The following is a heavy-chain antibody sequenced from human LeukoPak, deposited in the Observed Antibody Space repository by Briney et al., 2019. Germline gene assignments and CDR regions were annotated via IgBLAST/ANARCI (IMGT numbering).Heavy chain of an antibody. J-gene: IGHJ6*03. Sequence: ASVKVSCKASGYTFTSYDINWVRQATGQGLEWMGWMNPNSGNTGYAQKFQGRVTITRNTSVSTAYVELSSLRSEDTAVYYCARATRSYCSSTSCYYYYYMDVWGKGTTVTVSS. CDR3: ARATRSYCSSTSCYYYYYMDV. V-gene: IGHV1-8*03. CDR1: GYTFTSYD. D-gene: IGHD2-2*01. CDR2: MNPNSGNT.